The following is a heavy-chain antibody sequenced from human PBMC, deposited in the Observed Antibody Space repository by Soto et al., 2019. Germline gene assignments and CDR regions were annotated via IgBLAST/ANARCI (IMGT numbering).Heavy chain of an antibody. CDR3: ANQVEGAAAHDY. D-gene: IGHD6-13*01. J-gene: IGHJ4*02. V-gene: IGHV3-23*01. Sequence: EVQLLESGGGLVQPGGSLRLSCAASGFTFSSYAMSWVRQAPGKGLEWVSAISGSGGSTYHADSVKGRFTISRDNSKNTLYLQMNSLRAEDTAVYYCANQVEGAAAHDYWGQGTLVTVSS. CDR1: GFTFSSYA. CDR2: ISGSGGST.